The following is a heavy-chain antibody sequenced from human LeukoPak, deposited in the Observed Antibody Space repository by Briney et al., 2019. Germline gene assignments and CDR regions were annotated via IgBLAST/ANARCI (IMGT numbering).Heavy chain of an antibody. Sequence: SGPTLVHPTRTLTLTCTFSGFSLSTSGMRVSWIRQPPGKALEWLSIIDCDDDKFYSTSLKTRLTISKDPSKNQVVLTMTNMDPVDTATYYCARIGPNYYDSSYYFDYWGQGTLVTVSS. D-gene: IGHD3-22*01. J-gene: IGHJ4*02. CDR2: IDCDDDK. CDR1: GFSLSTSGMR. V-gene: IGHV2-70*04. CDR3: ARIGPNYYDSSYYFDY.